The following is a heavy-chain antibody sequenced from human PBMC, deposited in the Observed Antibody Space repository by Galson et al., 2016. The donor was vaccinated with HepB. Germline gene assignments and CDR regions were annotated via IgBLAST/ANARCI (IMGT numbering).Heavy chain of an antibody. CDR1: GVSIGSNNW. CDR3: ARAPRAVAGSCKLFDY. V-gene: IGHV4-4*02. CDR2: IYDSDIA. J-gene: IGHJ4*02. D-gene: IGHD6-19*01. Sequence: ETLSLTCAVSGVSIGSNNWWSWVRQPPGKGLEWIGEIYDSDIANYNPSLKSRATISVDKSKNQFSLKLSSVTAADTAVYYCARAPRAVAGSCKLFDYWGQVTLVTVSS.